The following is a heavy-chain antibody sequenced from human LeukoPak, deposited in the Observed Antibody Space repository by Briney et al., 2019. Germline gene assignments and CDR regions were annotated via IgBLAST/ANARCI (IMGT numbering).Heavy chain of an antibody. D-gene: IGHD5-24*01. CDR1: GYTFTSYY. CDR3: AREIDGYSDY. CDR2: IIPIFGTA. J-gene: IGHJ4*02. Sequence: ASVKVSCKASGYTFTSYYMHWVRQAPGQGLEWMGGIIPIFGTANYAQKFQGRVTITADKSTSTAYMELSSLRSEGMAVYYCAREIDGYSDYWGQGTLVTVSS. V-gene: IGHV1-69*06.